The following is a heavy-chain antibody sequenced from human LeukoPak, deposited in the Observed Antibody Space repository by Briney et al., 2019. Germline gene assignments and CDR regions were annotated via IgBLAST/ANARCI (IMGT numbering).Heavy chain of an antibody. Sequence: PGGSLRLSCTASESTFDHAMHWVRQTPGKGLERVSGIGWNSARTGYADSVRGRFTISRDNAKNSLYLQMNSLRAEDTALYYCGKDISAGGMDVWGQGTTVTVSS. V-gene: IGHV3-9*01. CDR1: ESTFDHA. CDR3: GKDISAGGMDV. D-gene: IGHD3-10*01. CDR2: IGWNSART. J-gene: IGHJ6*02.